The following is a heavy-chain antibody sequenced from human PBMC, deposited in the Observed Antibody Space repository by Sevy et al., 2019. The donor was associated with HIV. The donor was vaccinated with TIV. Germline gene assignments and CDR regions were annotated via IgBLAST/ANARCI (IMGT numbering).Heavy chain of an antibody. D-gene: IGHD3-22*01. CDR2: ISGSSYST. J-gene: IGHJ4*02. CDR1: GFNFNTFA. V-gene: IGHV3-23*01. CDR3: VKEGEGYHYDSSGSFVL. Sequence: GGSLRLSCAASGFNFNTFAMSWVRQAPGKGLEWVSAISGSSYSTYYANSVKGRFTISRDNSKNTLYLQMNSLRAEDTAVYYCVKEGEGYHYDSSGSFVLWGQGTLVTVSS.